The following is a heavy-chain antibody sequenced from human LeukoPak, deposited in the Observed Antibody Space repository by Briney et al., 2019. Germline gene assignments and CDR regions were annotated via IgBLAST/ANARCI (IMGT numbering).Heavy chain of an antibody. CDR1: GYTFTSYS. V-gene: IGHV1-18*01. Sequence: ASVKISCKASGYTFTSYSISWVRQAPGQGLEWTGWISGYTGKTNSAQILQGRVTMTTDTSTSTAYMELRSLRSDDTAVYYCARDPGVSGGPYYFDYWGQGTLVTVSS. CDR2: ISGYTGKT. J-gene: IGHJ4*02. CDR3: ARDPGVSGGPYYFDY. D-gene: IGHD4-23*01.